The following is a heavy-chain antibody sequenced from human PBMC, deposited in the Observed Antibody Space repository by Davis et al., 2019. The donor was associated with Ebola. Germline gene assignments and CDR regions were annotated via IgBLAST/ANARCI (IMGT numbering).Heavy chain of an antibody. J-gene: IGHJ2*01. Sequence: MPSETLSLTCTVSGGSISSGDYHWSWIRQPPGKGLEWIGNILYSGSTYHNPSLKSRVTISVDTSKNQFSLKLNSVTAADRAIYYCARYFGQPYWYFDLWGRGTPVTVSS. V-gene: IGHV4-30-4*01. D-gene: IGHD2/OR15-2a*01. CDR1: GGSISSGDYH. CDR3: ARYFGQPYWYFDL. CDR2: ILYSGST.